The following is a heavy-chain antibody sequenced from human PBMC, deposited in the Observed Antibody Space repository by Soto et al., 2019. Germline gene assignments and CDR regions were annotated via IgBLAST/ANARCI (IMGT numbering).Heavy chain of an antibody. V-gene: IGHV3-33*01. Sequence: PGGSLRLSCAASGFTFSSYGMHWVRQAPGKGLEWVAVIWYDGSNKYYADSLKGRFTISRDNSKNTLYLQMNSLRAEDTAVYYCARWGIAAGDYWGQGTLVTVSS. J-gene: IGHJ4*02. CDR2: IWYDGSNK. CDR3: ARWGIAAGDY. D-gene: IGHD6-13*01. CDR1: GFTFSSYG.